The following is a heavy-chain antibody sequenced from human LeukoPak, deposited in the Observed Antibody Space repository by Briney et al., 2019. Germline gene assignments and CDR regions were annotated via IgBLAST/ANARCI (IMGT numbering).Heavy chain of an antibody. J-gene: IGHJ4*02. D-gene: IGHD6-19*01. CDR2: IYYSGYT. Sequence: KSSETLSLTCTVSGDSINGYYWSWIRQPPGKGLEWIGYIYYSGYTNSNPSLKSRVTISLDTSKNQFSLRLSSVTAADTAVYYCARSQMAVAGDFGYWGQGTLVTVSS. CDR1: GDSINGYY. CDR3: ARSQMAVAGDFGY. V-gene: IGHV4-59*08.